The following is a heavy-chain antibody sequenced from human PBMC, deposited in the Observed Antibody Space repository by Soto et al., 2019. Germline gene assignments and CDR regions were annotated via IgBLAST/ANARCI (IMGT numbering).Heavy chain of an antibody. Sequence: SETLSLTCTVSGGSISSYYWSWIRQPPGKGLEWIGYIYYSGSTNYNPSLKSRVTISVDTSKNQFSLKLSSVTAADTAVYYCALGMDYYYYMDVWGKGTTVTVSS. J-gene: IGHJ6*03. CDR1: GGSISSYY. D-gene: IGHD1-26*01. V-gene: IGHV4-59*08. CDR3: ALGMDYYYYMDV. CDR2: IYYSGST.